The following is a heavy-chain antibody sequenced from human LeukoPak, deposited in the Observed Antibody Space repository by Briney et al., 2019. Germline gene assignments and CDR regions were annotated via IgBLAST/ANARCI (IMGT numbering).Heavy chain of an antibody. CDR1: GYSFSSYW. V-gene: IGHV5-10-1*01. CDR3: ARSDYGSERPLYRFDI. Sequence: HGEPLKISCKGSGYSFSSYWISWVRQMPGKGLEWMGRIDPGDSHTIYSPSFEGHVTISADKSISTAYLQWSSLEASDTAMYYCARSDYGSERPLYRFDIWGQGTMVTVSS. D-gene: IGHD3-10*01. CDR2: IDPGDSHT. J-gene: IGHJ3*02.